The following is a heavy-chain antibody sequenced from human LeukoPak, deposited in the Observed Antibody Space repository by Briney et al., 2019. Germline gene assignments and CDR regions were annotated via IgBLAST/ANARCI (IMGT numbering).Heavy chain of an antibody. V-gene: IGHV3-48*04. CDR1: GFTFSSYS. D-gene: IGHD2-2*01. CDR3: ARVNLLLVVPAAMGY. CDR2: ISSSSSTI. J-gene: IGHJ4*02. Sequence: GGSLRLSCAASGFTFSSYSMNWVRQAPGKGLEWVSYISSSSSTIYYADSVKGRFTISRDNAKNSLYLQMNSLRAEDTAVYYCARVNLLLVVPAAMGYWGQGTLVTVSS.